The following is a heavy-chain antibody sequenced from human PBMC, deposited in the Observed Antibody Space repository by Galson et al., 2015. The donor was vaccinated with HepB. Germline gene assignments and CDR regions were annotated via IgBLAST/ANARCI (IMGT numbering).Heavy chain of an antibody. D-gene: IGHD6-13*01. Sequence: QSGAEVKKPGESLKISCKGSGYSFTSYWIGWVRQMPGKGLEWMGIIYPGDSDTRYSPSFQGQVTISADKSISTAYLQWSSLKASDTAMYYCARHGAAKGSSSWYPYYYYYYMDVWGKGTTVTVSS. CDR3: ARHGAAKGSSSWYPYYYYYYMDV. J-gene: IGHJ6*03. CDR1: GYSFTSYW. CDR2: IYPGDSDT. V-gene: IGHV5-51*01.